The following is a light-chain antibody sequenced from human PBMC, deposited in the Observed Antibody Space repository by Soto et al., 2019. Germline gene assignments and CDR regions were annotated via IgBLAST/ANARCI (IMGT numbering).Light chain of an antibody. CDR3: GAWDSSLSGVV. CDR1: SSNIGNNY. J-gene: IGLJ2*01. Sequence: QSVLTQPPSVSAAPGQTVTISCSGSSSNIGNNYVSWYQQLPGTAPKFLIYDNNKRPSGIPDRFSGSKSGTSATLDITGLQTGDEADYYCGAWDSSLSGVVFGGGTKLTVL. CDR2: DNN. V-gene: IGLV1-51*01.